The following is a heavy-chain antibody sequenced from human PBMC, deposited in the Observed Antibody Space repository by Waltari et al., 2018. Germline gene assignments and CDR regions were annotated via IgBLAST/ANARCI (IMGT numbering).Heavy chain of an antibody. CDR3: ARGAHCSGGSCYVLPLDY. J-gene: IGHJ4*02. CDR2: IIPSLGIA. V-gene: IGHV1-69*04. D-gene: IGHD2-15*01. Sequence: QVQLVQSGAEVKKPGSSVKVSCKASGGTFSSYAISWVRQAPGQGLEWMGRIIPSLGIANYAQKFQGRVTITADKSTSTAYMELSSLRSEDTAVYYCARGAHCSGGSCYVLPLDYWGQGTLVTVSS. CDR1: GGTFSSYA.